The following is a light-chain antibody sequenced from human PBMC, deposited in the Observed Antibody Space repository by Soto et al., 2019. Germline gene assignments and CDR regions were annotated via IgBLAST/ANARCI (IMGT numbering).Light chain of an antibody. CDR3: QQYRSAST. Sequence: DIQMTQSPSTLSAFVGDRVTITCRANQSVSNWLAWYQQKPGKAPRLQNSKASTLESGVPSRFSGSGAGTEFTLSISSLQPEDFATYYCQQYRSASTFGQGTKLEIK. CDR1: QSVSNW. J-gene: IGKJ2*02. V-gene: IGKV1-5*03. CDR2: KAS.